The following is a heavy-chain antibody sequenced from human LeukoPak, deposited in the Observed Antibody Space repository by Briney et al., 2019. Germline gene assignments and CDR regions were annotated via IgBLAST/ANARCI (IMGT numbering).Heavy chain of an antibody. D-gene: IGHD2-2*01. V-gene: IGHV3-23*01. J-gene: IGHJ6*02. CDR3: AKWAVDSYYYGLDV. Sequence: QSGGSLRLSCAASGFSFSSYAMSWVRQAPGKGLEWVSVVSGGGGSTSYAESVKGRVTISRDNSKNILYLQVNSLRAEDTALYYCAKWAVDSYYYGLDVWGQGTTVTVSS. CDR1: GFSFSSYA. CDR2: VSGGGGST.